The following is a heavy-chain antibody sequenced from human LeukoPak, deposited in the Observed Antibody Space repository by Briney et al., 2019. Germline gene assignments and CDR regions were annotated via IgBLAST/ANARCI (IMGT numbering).Heavy chain of an antibody. CDR3: ARDRYCELNV. CDR1: GGSISNYY. D-gene: IGHD1-26*01. CDR2: IFTSGST. J-gene: IGHJ6*02. Sequence: PSETLSLTCTVSGGSISNYYWSWIRQPAGKGLEWIGHIFTSGSTNYNPSLKSRVTMSLDTSRNQFSLKLSSVTAADTAVYYCARDRYCELNVWGQGTTVTVSS. V-gene: IGHV4-4*07.